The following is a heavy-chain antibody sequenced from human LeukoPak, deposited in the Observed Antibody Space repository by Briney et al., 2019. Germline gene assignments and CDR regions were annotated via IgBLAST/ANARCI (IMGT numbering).Heavy chain of an antibody. D-gene: IGHD6-19*01. J-gene: IGHJ5*02. CDR3: ARAGHFGWYVGVYWFDP. CDR1: GYTFTSYG. CDR2: ISAYNGNT. Sequence: ASVKVSCKASGYTFTSYGISWVRQAPGQGLEWMGWISAYNGNTNYAQKLQGRVTMTTDASTSTAYMELSSLRSEDTAVYYCARAGHFGWYVGVYWFDPWGQGTLVTVSS. V-gene: IGHV1-18*01.